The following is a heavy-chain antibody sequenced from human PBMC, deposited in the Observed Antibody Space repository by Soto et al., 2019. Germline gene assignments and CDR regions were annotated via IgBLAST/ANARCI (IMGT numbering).Heavy chain of an antibody. CDR1: GGSFSGYY. V-gene: IGHV4-34*01. J-gene: IGHJ4*02. CDR2: RNHSGST. D-gene: IGHD3-3*01. CDR3: ANFDFWSGWGD. Sequence: QVQLQQWGAGLLKPSETLSLTCAVYGGSFSGYYWSWIRQPPGKGLEWIGERNHSGSTNYNPSLKSRVTISVDTSKNQFSLKLSSVTAADTAVYYCANFDFWSGWGDWGQGTLVTVSS.